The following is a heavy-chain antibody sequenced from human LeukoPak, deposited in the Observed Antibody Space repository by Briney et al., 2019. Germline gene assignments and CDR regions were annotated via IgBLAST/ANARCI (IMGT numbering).Heavy chain of an antibody. D-gene: IGHD3-22*01. CDR3: AKQTYYYDSSGYPYYFDY. CDR2: ISYDGSNK. V-gene: IGHV3-30*18. Sequence: GGSLRLSCAASGFTFSSYGMHWVRQAPGKGLEWVAVISYDGSNKYYADSVKGRFTTSRDNSKNTLYLQMNSLRAEDTAVYYCAKQTYYYDSSGYPYYFDYWGQGTLVTVSS. CDR1: GFTFSSYG. J-gene: IGHJ4*02.